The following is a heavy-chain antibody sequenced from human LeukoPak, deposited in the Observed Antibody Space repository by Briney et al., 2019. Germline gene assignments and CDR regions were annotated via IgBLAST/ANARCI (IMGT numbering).Heavy chain of an antibody. CDR1: GFTFSTFG. CDR2: LDGTAART. J-gene: IGHJ5*02. Sequence: GRSLRLSCAASGFTFSTFGISWVRQAPGKVLEWVSSLDGTAARTYYADSVQGRFTISRDNPKNTLYLQMNRLRAEDTAVYFCAKDAYSGSPDHWGRGTLVTVSS. V-gene: IGHV3-23*01. D-gene: IGHD1-26*01. CDR3: AKDAYSGSPDH.